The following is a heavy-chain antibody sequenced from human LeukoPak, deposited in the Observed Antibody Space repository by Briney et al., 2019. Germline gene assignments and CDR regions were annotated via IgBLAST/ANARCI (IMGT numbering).Heavy chain of an antibody. J-gene: IGHJ5*01. CDR2: IRQGGREE. CDR1: EFIFSDYW. CDR3: ARDNGGWFDS. Sequence: EGSLRLSCVASEFIFSDYWMSWVRQAPGKGLEWVANIRQGGREEKYVGSVKGRFAISRDDAKSTLYLQMDSLSGDDTAVYYCARDNGGWFDSWGRGTLVTVSS. D-gene: IGHD4-23*01. V-gene: IGHV3-7*03.